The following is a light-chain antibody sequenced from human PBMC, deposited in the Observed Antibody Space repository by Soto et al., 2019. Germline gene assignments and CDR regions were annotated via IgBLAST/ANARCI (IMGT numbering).Light chain of an antibody. CDR3: QQSDLLPLT. J-gene: IGKJ4*01. CDR1: QDITHY. Sequence: IQMTQSPSSLSASIGDRVTITCQASQDITHYLNWYQQRPGEAPKLLIYDASKLESGVPPRFSGRASGTDFTLTISSLQPDDFATYFCQQSDLLPLTFGGGTKVEI. CDR2: DAS. V-gene: IGKV1-33*01.